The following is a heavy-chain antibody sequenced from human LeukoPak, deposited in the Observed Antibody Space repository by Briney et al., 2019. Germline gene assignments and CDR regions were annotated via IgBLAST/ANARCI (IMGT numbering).Heavy chain of an antibody. V-gene: IGHV4-34*01. Sequence: SETLSLTCAVYGGSFSGYYWSWIRQPPGKGLEWIWEINHSGSTNYNPSLKSRVTISVDTSKNQFSLKLSSVTAADTAVYYCARGEGDYDNWFDPWGQGTLVTVSS. CDR1: GGSFSGYY. CDR2: INHSGST. D-gene: IGHD4-17*01. CDR3: ARGEGDYDNWFDP. J-gene: IGHJ5*02.